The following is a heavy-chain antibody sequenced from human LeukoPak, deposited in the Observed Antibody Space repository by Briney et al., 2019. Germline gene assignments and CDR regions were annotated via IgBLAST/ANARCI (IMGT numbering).Heavy chain of an antibody. CDR1: GGSISSSSYY. CDR2: IYYSGST. Sequence: SETLSLTCTVSGGSISSSSYYWGWIRQPPGKGLEWIGSIYYSGSTYYNPSLKSRVTISVDTSKNQFSLKLSSVTAADTAVYYCARDAGISYQLLSWFDPWGQGTLVTVSS. V-gene: IGHV4-39*07. D-gene: IGHD2-2*01. CDR3: ARDAGISYQLLSWFDP. J-gene: IGHJ5*02.